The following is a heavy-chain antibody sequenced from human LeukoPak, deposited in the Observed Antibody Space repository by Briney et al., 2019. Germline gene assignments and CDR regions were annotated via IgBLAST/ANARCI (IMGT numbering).Heavy chain of an antibody. J-gene: IGHJ5*02. D-gene: IGHD5-12*01. Sequence: SETLSLTCTVSGGSISSSSYYWGWIRQPPGKGLEWIGSIYYSVSTYYNPSLKSRVTISVDTSKNQFSLKLSSVTAADTAVYYCARDFKLRQNWFDPWGQGTLVTVSS. CDR1: GGSISSSSYY. V-gene: IGHV4-39*07. CDR3: ARDFKLRQNWFDP. CDR2: IYYSVST.